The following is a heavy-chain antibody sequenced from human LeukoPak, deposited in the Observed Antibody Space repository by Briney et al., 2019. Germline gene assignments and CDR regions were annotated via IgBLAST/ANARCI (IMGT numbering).Heavy chain of an antibody. CDR2: IYYSGNT. Sequence: SETLSLTCTVSGGSISSYYWSWVRQPPGTGLEWIGYIYYSGNTNYNPSLKSRLTMSADRSRNQFSLNLNSVTAADTAVYYCARINWNYFDYWGQGILVTVAS. D-gene: IGHD3-3*01. CDR3: ARINWNYFDY. J-gene: IGHJ4*02. CDR1: GGSISSYY. V-gene: IGHV4-59*08.